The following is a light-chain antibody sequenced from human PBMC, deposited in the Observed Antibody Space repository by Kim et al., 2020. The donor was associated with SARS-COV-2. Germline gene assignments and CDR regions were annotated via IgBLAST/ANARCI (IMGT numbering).Light chain of an antibody. J-gene: IGKJ1*01. CDR1: ESVRTN. CDR2: GAS. CDR3: QQYNNWPPWT. V-gene: IGKV3-15*01. Sequence: EIVMTQFPATLSVSPGERATLSCRASESVRTNVAWYQQKPGQAPRLLIYGASTRAPGVPARFSGSGSITEFTLTISSLQSKDFGVYYCQQYNNWPPWTFGRGTKVDIK.